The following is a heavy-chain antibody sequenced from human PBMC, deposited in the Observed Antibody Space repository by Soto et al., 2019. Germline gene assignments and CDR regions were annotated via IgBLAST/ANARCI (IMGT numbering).Heavy chain of an antibody. CDR1: GYTFTSYD. CDR3: ASQDYCSGGSCYSDWFDP. Sequence: QVQLVQSGAEVKKPGASVKVSCKASGYTFTSYDINWVRQATGQGLEWMGWMNPNSGNTGYAQKFQGRVTMTRNTAISTAYMELSSLRSEDTAVYYCASQDYCSGGSCYSDWFDPWGQGTLVTVSS. V-gene: IGHV1-8*01. J-gene: IGHJ5*02. D-gene: IGHD2-15*01. CDR2: MNPNSGNT.